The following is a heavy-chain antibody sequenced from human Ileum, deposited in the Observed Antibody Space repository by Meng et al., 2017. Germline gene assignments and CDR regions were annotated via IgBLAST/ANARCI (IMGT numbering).Heavy chain of an antibody. CDR1: GFTFSSYG. Sequence: GGSLRLSCAASGFTFSSYGMHWVRQAPGKGLEWVAVIWYDASNKYYGESVEGRFTISRDNSKNTVYLEMRSLRADDTAVYYCARGHYYYGSGRPIDYWGQGTLVTVSS. J-gene: IGHJ4*02. V-gene: IGHV3-33*01. D-gene: IGHD3-10*01. CDR2: IWYDASNK. CDR3: ARGHYYYGSGRPIDY.